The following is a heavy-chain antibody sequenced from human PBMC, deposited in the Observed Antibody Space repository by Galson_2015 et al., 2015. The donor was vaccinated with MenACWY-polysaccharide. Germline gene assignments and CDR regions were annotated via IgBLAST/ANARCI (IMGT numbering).Heavy chain of an antibody. Sequence: SVKVSCKASGYTFTSYAMHWVRQAPGQRLEWMGWINAGKGNTYYSQKFQDRVTITRDTSASTVYMELSSLRSEDTAVYYCARDSSRRQLVWRTFDYWGQGTPVSVSS. CDR1: GYTFTSYA. D-gene: IGHD2-2*01. V-gene: IGHV1-3*01. J-gene: IGHJ4*02. CDR3: ARDSSRRQLVWRTFDY. CDR2: INAGKGNT.